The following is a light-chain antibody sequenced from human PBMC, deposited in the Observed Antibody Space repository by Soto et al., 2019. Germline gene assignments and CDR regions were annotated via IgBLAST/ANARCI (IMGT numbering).Light chain of an antibody. CDR1: QSVSSSSY. CDR2: GAS. J-gene: IGKJ1*01. CDR3: QEYGSSRT. Sequence: EIVLTQSPGTLSLSPGESATLSCRASQSVSSSSYLAWYQQXXGQAPRLLIYGASSRATGIPDRFSGSXSGTDFTLTIGRLEPEDSAVYYCQEYGSSRTFGQGTKVEIK. V-gene: IGKV3-20*01.